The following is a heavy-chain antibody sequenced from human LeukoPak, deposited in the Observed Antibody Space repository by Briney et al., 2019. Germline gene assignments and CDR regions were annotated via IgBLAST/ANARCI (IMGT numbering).Heavy chain of an antibody. D-gene: IGHD2-2*01. CDR3: ARVSEVPADGDY. Sequence: SETLSLTCTVSGGSISSYYWSWIRQPPGKGLEWIGYIYHSGSTYYNPSLKSRVTISVDRSKNQFSLKLSSVTAADTAVYYCARVSEVPADGDYWGQGTLVTVSS. CDR2: IYHSGST. V-gene: IGHV4-59*12. CDR1: GGSISSYY. J-gene: IGHJ4*02.